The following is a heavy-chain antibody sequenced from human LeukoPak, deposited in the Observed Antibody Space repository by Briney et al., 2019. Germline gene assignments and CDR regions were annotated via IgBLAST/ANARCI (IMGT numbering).Heavy chain of an antibody. J-gene: IGHJ3*02. CDR3: ARVLRIVVAPDDAFDI. CDR2: INPNRGGT. Sequence: ASVKVSCKASGYTFTGYYMHWVRQAPGQGVERMGCINPNRGGTNYAQKFQGRVTMTRATSISTAYMELSRLRSDDTAVYYCARVLRIVVAPDDAFDIWGQGTMVTVSS. CDR1: GYTFTGYY. V-gene: IGHV1-2*02. D-gene: IGHD2-2*01.